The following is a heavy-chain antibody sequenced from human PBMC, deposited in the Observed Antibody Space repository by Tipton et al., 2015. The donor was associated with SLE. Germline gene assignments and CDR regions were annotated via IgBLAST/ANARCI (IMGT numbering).Heavy chain of an antibody. J-gene: IGHJ4*02. D-gene: IGHD7-27*01. Sequence: LRLSCTVSGGSISSYYWSWIRQPPGKGLEWIGYIYYSGSTNYNPSLKSRVTISVDTSKNQFSLKLSSVTAADTAVYYCATGNWGSGPYYFDYWGQGTLVTVSS. CDR2: IYYSGST. CDR1: GGSISSYY. CDR3: ATGNWGSGPYYFDY. V-gene: IGHV4-59*01.